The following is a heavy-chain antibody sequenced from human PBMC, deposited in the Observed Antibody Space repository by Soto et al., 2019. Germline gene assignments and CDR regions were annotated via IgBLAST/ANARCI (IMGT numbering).Heavy chain of an antibody. J-gene: IGHJ4*02. CDR2: INHSGST. V-gene: IGHV4-34*01. D-gene: IGHD3-3*01. Sequence: SETLSLTCAVYGGSFSGYYWSWIRQPPGKGLEWIGEINHSGSTNYNPSLKSRVTISVDTSKNQFSLKLSSVTAADTAVYYCARGSNYDFWSGYFFYFDYWGQGTLVTVSS. CDR3: ARGSNYDFWSGYFFYFDY. CDR1: GGSFSGYY.